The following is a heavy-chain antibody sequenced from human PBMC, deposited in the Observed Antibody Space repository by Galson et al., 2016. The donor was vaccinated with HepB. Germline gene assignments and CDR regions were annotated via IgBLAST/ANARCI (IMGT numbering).Heavy chain of an antibody. D-gene: IGHD3-16*01. CDR2: ISACSGET. Sequence: SCKAVGRLFTMYSFTWVRQAPGQGLEWMAWISACSGETHSAQKFQGRVKVTRNTLTFTIQMELRSLSSDDTALYYRAAHSDNKSWGRKALDYWGQGTQVTVSS. CDR3: AAHSDNKSWGRKALDY. V-gene: IGHV1-18*01. CDR1: GRLFTMYS. J-gene: IGHJ4*02.